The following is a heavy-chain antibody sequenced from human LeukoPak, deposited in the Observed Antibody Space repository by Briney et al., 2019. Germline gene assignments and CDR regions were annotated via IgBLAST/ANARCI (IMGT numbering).Heavy chain of an antibody. CDR3: ARDRYSSMWSVFEY. D-gene: IGHD6-13*01. V-gene: IGHV3-23*01. CDR2: ISTSGRST. J-gene: IGHJ4*02. CDR1: GFTFSTYA. Sequence: PGGSLRLSCAASGFTFSTYAMSWVRQAPGKGLEWVSTISTSGRSTYYADSVKGRFTISRDNSRNTLYLQVNSLRAEDTAVYYCARDRYSSMWSVFEYWGQGALVTVSS.